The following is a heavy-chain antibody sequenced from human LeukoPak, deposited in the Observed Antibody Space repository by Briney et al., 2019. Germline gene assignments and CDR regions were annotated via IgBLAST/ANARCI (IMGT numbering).Heavy chain of an antibody. J-gene: IGHJ4*02. V-gene: IGHV3-53*05. CDR3: ATLDYGDRSAYFDY. CDR2: IYSDGNT. Sequence: GGSLRLSCAASGFTVTNYYMSWFRQAPGKGLEWVSVIYSDGNTKYADSVRGRFTISRDNLQNTLYLQMNSLRSDDTAVYYCATLDYGDRSAYFDYWGQGTLVTVSS. D-gene: IGHD4-17*01. CDR1: GFTVTNYY.